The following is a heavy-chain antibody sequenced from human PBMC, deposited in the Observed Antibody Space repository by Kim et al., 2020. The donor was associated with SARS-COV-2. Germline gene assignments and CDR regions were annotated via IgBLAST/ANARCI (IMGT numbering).Heavy chain of an antibody. Sequence: SETLSLTCAVYGGSFSGYYWSWIRQPPGKGLEWIGEINHSGSTNYNPSLKSRVTISVDTSKNQFSLKLSSVTAADTAVYYCARRWVVVAAGMDVWGQGTTVTVSS. CDR3: ARRWVVVAAGMDV. D-gene: IGHD2-15*01. CDR1: GGSFSGYY. J-gene: IGHJ6*02. CDR2: INHSGST. V-gene: IGHV4-34*01.